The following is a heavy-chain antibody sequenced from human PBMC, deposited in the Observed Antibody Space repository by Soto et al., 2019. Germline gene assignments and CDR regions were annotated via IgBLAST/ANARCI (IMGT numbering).Heavy chain of an antibody. CDR1: GGSFSGYY. Sequence: SETLSLTCAVYGGSFSGYYWSWIRQPPGKGLEWIGEINHSGSTNYNPSLKSRVTISVDTSKNQFSLKLSSVTAADTAVYYCARGPYSGYFDYWGQGTLVTAPQ. D-gene: IGHD1-26*01. CDR2: INHSGST. CDR3: ARGPYSGYFDY. J-gene: IGHJ4*02. V-gene: IGHV4-34*01.